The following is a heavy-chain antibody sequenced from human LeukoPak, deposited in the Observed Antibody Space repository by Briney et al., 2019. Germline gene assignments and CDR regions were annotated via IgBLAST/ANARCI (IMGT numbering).Heavy chain of an antibody. D-gene: IGHD5-18*01. CDR1: GYTLSELS. V-gene: IGHV1-24*01. CDR2: FDPEDGET. J-gene: IGHJ2*01. Sequence: ASVKVSCKVSGYTLSELSMHWVRQAPGKGLEWMGGFDPEDGETIYAQKFQGRVTMTEDTSTDTAYMELSSLRSEDTAVYYCATRLWIQLSGWYFDLWGRVTLVTVSS. CDR3: ATRLWIQLSGWYFDL.